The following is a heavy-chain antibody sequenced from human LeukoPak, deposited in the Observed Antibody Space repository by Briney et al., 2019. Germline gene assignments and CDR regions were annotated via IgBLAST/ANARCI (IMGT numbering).Heavy chain of an antibody. CDR1: GYTFTSYY. CDR2: INPSGGST. CDR3: ARDPCSSTLCPPDY. J-gene: IGHJ4*02. Sequence: ASVKVSCKASGYTFTSYYMHWVRQAPGQGLEWMGIINPSGGSTNYAQKFQGRVTTTRDTSTRTVYMEVSSLRSEDTAVYYCARDPCSSTLCPPDYWGQGTLVTVSS. V-gene: IGHV1-46*01. D-gene: IGHD2-2*01.